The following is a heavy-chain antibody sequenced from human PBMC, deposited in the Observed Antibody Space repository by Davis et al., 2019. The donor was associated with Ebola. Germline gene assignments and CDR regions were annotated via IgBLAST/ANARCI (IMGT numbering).Heavy chain of an antibody. CDR1: GGSFGAYY. CDR2: IYHTGDT. Sequence: MPSETLSLTCAVYGGSFGAYYWSWIRQPPGKGLEWIGEIYHTGDTNYNPSLKSRVTISVDTSKNQFSLRLNSVTAADTAVYYCARVNFCIGGSCYSHDHWGQGTLVTVSS. V-gene: IGHV4-34*01. J-gene: IGHJ5*02. CDR3: ARVNFCIGGSCYSHDH. D-gene: IGHD2-15*01.